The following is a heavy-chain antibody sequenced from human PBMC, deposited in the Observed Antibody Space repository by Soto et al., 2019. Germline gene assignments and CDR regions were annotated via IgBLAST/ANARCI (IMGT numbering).Heavy chain of an antibody. D-gene: IGHD3-16*02. CDR3: ARLWELSSSPFDY. V-gene: IGHV4-38-2*02. CDR1: GYSISSGYY. Sequence: SETLSLTCTVSGYSISSGYYWGWIRQPPGKGLEWIGSIYHSGSTYYNPSLKSRVTISVDTSKNQFSLKLSSVTAADTAVYYCARLWELSSSPFDYWGQGTLVTVSS. CDR2: IYHSGST. J-gene: IGHJ4*02.